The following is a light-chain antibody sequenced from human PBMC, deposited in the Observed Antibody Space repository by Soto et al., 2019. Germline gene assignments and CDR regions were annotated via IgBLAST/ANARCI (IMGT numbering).Light chain of an antibody. CDR2: AAS. J-gene: IGKJ4*01. V-gene: IGKV1-39*01. CDR3: QQSYSTPLT. Sequence: DIQMTQSPSTLSASVGDRVTITCRASQSISSWLAWYQQKAGKAPKVLIYAASSLQSGVPSRFSGSGSGTDFTLTISSLQPDYFATYYCQQSYSTPLTSGG. CDR1: QSISSW.